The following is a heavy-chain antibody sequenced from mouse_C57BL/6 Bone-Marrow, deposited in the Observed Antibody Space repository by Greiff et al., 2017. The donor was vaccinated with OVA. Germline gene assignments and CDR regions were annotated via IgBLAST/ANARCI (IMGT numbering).Heavy chain of an antibody. CDR2: IYPGSGNT. CDR1: GYSFTSYY. J-gene: IGHJ2*01. CDR3: ARDDYYYGSSSYYFDY. D-gene: IGHD1-1*01. V-gene: IGHV1-66*01. Sequence: QVQLQQSGPELVKPGASVKISCKASGYSFTSYYIHWVKQRPGQGLEWIGWIYPGSGNTKYNEKFKGKATLTADTSSSTAYMQLSSLTSEDSAVYYCARDDYYYGSSSYYFDYWGQGTTLTVSS.